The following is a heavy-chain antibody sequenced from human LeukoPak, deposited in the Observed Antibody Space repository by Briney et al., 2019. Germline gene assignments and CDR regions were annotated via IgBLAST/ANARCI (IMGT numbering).Heavy chain of an antibody. CDR1: GGSISSYY. D-gene: IGHD3-10*01. V-gene: IGHV4-59*01. J-gene: IGHJ4*02. Sequence: PSETLSLTCTVSGGSISSYYWSWIRQPPGKGLEWIGYIYYSGSTNYNPSLKSRVTISVDTSKNQFSLKLSSVTAADTAVYYCARRRGGSGSYYLHYFDYWGQGTLVTVSS. CDR2: IYYSGST. CDR3: ARRRGGSGSYYLHYFDY.